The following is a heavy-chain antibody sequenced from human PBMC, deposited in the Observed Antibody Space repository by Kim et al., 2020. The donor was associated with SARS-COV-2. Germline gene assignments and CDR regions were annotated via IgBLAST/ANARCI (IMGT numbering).Heavy chain of an antibody. CDR2: ISWDGGST. D-gene: IGHD3-9*01. J-gene: IGHJ6*02. Sequence: GGSLRLSCAASGFTFDDYTMHWVRQAPGKGLEWVSLISWDGGSTYYADSVKGRFTISRDNSKNSLYLQMNSLRTEDTALYYCAKDLYPYYDILTGYPYYYGMDVWGQGTTVTVSS. CDR3: AKDLYPYYDILTGYPYYYGMDV. CDR1: GFTFDDYT. V-gene: IGHV3-43*01.